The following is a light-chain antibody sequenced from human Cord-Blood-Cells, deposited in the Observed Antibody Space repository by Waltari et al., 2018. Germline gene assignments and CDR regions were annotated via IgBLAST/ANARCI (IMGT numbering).Light chain of an antibody. CDR2: RNN. CDR3: AAWDDSLSGPV. CDR1: SSNIGSNY. J-gene: IGLJ3*02. Sequence: QSVLTQPPSASGNPGQRVTISCSGSSSNIGSNYVYWYQQLPGTAPKLLIYRNNPRPAGVPDRFSGSKSGTSASLAISGLRSEDEADYYCAAWDDSLSGPVFGGGTKLTVL. V-gene: IGLV1-47*01.